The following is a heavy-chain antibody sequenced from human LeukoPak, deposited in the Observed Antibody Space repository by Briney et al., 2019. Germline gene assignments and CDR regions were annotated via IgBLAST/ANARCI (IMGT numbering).Heavy chain of an antibody. Sequence: SVKVSCKASGGTFSSYAISWARQAPGQGLEWMGGIIPIFGTANYAQKFQGRVTITADESTSTAYMELSSLRSEDTAVYYCASPNYYDSSGYGIPNDAFDIWGQGTMVTVSS. CDR3: ASPNYYDSSGYGIPNDAFDI. CDR2: IIPIFGTA. D-gene: IGHD3-22*01. V-gene: IGHV1-69*13. CDR1: GGTFSSYA. J-gene: IGHJ3*02.